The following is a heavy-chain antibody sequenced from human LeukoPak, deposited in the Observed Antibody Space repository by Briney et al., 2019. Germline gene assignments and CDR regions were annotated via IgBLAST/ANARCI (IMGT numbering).Heavy chain of an antibody. CDR2: INPSGGST. CDR3: ARVSSGYYTSDY. Sequence: ASVKVSCKASGYTFTSYYIHWVRQAPGQGLEWMGIINPSGGSTSYAQKFQGRVTMIRDTSTSTVYMELSSLRSEDTAVYYCARVSSGYYTSDYWGRGTLVTVSS. CDR1: GYTFTSYY. V-gene: IGHV1-46*01. D-gene: IGHD3-22*01. J-gene: IGHJ4*02.